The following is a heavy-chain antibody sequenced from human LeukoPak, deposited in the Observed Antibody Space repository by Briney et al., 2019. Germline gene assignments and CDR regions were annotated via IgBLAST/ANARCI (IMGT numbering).Heavy chain of an antibody. CDR2: IEYDGTNK. CDR3: TKDRAGYSSSSDAFDI. J-gene: IGHJ3*02. V-gene: IGHV3-30*02. D-gene: IGHD6-13*01. Sequence: GGSLRLSCAASGFTFSSYSMQWVRQAPGKGLEWVTFIEYDGTNKYYADSVKGRFTISRDNSKNTLYLQMNSLRTEDTALYYCTKDRAGYSSSSDAFDIWGQGTMVTVSS. CDR1: GFTFSSYS.